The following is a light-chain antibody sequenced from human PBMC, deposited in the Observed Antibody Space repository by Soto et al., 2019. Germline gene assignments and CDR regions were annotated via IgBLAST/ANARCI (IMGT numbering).Light chain of an antibody. CDR2: EDA. Sequence: QSALSQPASVSGSHGQSITISCTGTSSDFGTYNRVSWYQQHPGKAPRVMIYEDARRPSGVSDRFSGSKSGNSASLTISGLQTEDEADYYCCAFAGSSPTYVFGTGTKVTVL. J-gene: IGLJ1*01. V-gene: IGLV2-23*01. CDR1: SSDFGTYNR. CDR3: CAFAGSSPTYV.